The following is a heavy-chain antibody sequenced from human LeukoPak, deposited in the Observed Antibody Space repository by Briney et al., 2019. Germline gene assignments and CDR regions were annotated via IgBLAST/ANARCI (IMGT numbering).Heavy chain of an antibody. V-gene: IGHV3-23*01. CDR1: GFTFSNYA. J-gene: IGHJ4*02. Sequence: GGSLRLSCAASGFTFSNYAMSWVRQAPGKGLECVSAISDSGDKTDYADSVRGRFTIYRDNSKDTLYLQMNSLGAADTAVYYCTTDWEYYDNVWGSYRRVGYWGQGTLVTVSS. CDR3: TTDWEYYDNVWGSYRRVGY. CDR2: ISDSGDKT. D-gene: IGHD3-16*02.